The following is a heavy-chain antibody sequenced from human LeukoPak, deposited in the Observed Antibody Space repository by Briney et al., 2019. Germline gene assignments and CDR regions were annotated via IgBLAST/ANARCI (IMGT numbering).Heavy chain of an antibody. CDR1: GFTFSGYA. V-gene: IGHV3-23*01. D-gene: IGHD2-2*02. CDR2: ISSSGGST. CDR3: AKDLLETIVVVPAAIQGPYYFDY. Sequence: GGSLRLSCAASGFTFSGYAMSWVRQAPGKGLEWVSAISSSGGSTYYGDSVKGRFTISRDNSKNTLYLQMNSLRAEDTAVYYCAKDLLETIVVVPAAIQGPYYFDYWGQGTLVTVSS. J-gene: IGHJ4*02.